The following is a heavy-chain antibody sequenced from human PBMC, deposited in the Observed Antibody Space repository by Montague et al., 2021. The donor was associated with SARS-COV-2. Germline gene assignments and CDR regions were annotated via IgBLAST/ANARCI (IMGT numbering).Heavy chain of an antibody. Sequence: TLSLTCTVSGASISSTNYYWSWIRQPAGKGLEWIGRIYSSGVTNYNPSLKSRVSISIDTSKNEFSLKLSSVTAADTAVYYCARISNSFDSDGPPSLFDHWGQGTMVTASS. CDR1: GASISSTNYY. CDR2: IYSSGVT. J-gene: IGHJ4*02. D-gene: IGHD2-15*01. CDR3: ARISNSFDSDGPPSLFDH. V-gene: IGHV4-61*02.